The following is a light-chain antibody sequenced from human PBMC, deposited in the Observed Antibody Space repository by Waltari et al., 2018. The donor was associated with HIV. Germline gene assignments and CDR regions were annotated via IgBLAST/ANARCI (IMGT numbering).Light chain of an antibody. J-gene: IGLJ1*01. Sequence: QSALTQPPSASGSPGQSVPISCTWTSSAIGGYHYVPWYQQHPGKAPKLIIYEASKRPSGVPDRFSGSRSGNTASLSVSVLQAEDEADYYCSSYAGSNNLEVFGTGTKVTVL. CDR3: SSYAGSNNLEV. CDR2: EAS. CDR1: SSAIGGYHY. V-gene: IGLV2-8*01.